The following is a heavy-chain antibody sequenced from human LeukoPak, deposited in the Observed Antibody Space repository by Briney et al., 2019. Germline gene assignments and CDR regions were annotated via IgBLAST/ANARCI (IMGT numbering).Heavy chain of an antibody. CDR1: GGSISSSSDY. J-gene: IGHJ4*02. D-gene: IGHD6-19*01. CDR2: AYYSGST. V-gene: IGHV4-39*01. Sequence: SETLSLTCTVSGGSISSSSDYWVRIRQPPGKGLVWIGSAYYSGSTYYNPSLKSRVTVSVDTSKNQLPLKLSSVSAADTAVYYCARHRVQRWLGNFDYWGQGTLVTVSS. CDR3: ARHRVQRWLGNFDY.